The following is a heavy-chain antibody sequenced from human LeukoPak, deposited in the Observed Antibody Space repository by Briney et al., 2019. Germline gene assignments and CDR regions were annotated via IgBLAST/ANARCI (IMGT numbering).Heavy chain of an antibody. CDR3: AGLPAYYYDTSGFYFDY. CDR1: GFTVSSNY. J-gene: IGHJ4*02. D-gene: IGHD3-22*01. V-gene: IGHV3-66*04. CDR2: IYSGGSR. Sequence: GGSLRLPCAASGFTVSSNYMSWVRQAPGKGLEWVSVIYSGGSRYYADSVKGRFTISRDNSKNTLYLQMNSLRAEDTAVYYCAGLPAYYYDTSGFYFDYWGQGTLVTVSS.